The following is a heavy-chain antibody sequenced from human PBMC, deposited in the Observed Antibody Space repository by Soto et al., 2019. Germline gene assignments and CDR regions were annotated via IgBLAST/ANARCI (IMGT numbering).Heavy chain of an antibody. J-gene: IGHJ4*02. V-gene: IGHV3-23*01. CDR2: ISVSGDIT. CDR1: VVSFGSYS. CDR3: AKVSCSSTSCPLDF. Sequence: GGSLSLSCAASVVSFGSYSMTWVRQAPGKGLEWVSDISVSGDITYYADSVKGRFTISRDNSKNTLYLQMNSLRAEDTALYYCAKVSCSSTSCPLDFWGQGTLVTVS. D-gene: IGHD2-2*01.